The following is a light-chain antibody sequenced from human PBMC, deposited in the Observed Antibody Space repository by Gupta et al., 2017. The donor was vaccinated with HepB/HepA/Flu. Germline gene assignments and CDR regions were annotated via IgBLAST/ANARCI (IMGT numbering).Light chain of an antibody. V-gene: IGLV1-40*01. CDR1: RSNIEAGYD. CDR3: QSYDGSLSCSV. Sequence: SVLTQPPPVSGAPGHRVTISCTGSRSNIEAGYDVQWYQQLPGTAPKLLIDHDTIRPSGVPARFSGSKSGGSASLAITGLQAEDEADYYCQSYDGSLSCSVFGGGTKLTVL. CDR2: HDT. J-gene: IGLJ2*01.